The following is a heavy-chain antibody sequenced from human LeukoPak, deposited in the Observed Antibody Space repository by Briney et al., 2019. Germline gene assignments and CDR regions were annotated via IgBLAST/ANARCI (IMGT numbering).Heavy chain of an antibody. J-gene: IGHJ4*02. CDR2: ITGGGGTT. CDR3: AKQYGSGSYLSLDY. CDR1: GFTFNNYA. D-gene: IGHD3-10*01. Sequence: GGSLRLSCAASGFTFNNYAMTWVRQAPGKGLEWVSVITGGGGTTYNADSVKGRFTISRDNSKNTLYLQMDSLRGEDTAVYYCAKQYGSGSYLSLDYWGQGTLVTVSS. V-gene: IGHV3-23*01.